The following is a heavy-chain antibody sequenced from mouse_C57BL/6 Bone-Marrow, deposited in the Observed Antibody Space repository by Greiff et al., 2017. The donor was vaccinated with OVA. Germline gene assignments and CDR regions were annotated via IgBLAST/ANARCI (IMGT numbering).Heavy chain of an antibody. CDR2: INPSNGGT. D-gene: IGHD2-1*01. Sequence: QVQLQQSGTELVKPGASVKLSCKASGYTFTSYWMPWVKQRPGQGLEWIGNINPSNGGTNYNEKFKSKATLTVDKSSSTAYMQLSSLTSEDSTFYYCATVYYDNYVAMGYWGQGTSVTVSS. CDR1: GYTFTSYW. CDR3: ATVYYDNYVAMGY. V-gene: IGHV1-53*01. J-gene: IGHJ4*01.